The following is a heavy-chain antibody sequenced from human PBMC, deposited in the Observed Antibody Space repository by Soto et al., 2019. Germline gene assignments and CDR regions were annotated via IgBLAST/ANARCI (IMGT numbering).Heavy chain of an antibody. CDR2: ISSGSDYI. J-gene: IGHJ3*01. CDR3: ASSPVGDAFNV. Sequence: EVQLVESGGGLVKPGGSLRLSCAASGFTFSSYSMNWVRQAPGKGLEWVSSISSGSDYIFYADSVKGRFTISRDNAKNSLFLQMNSLTGEDTAVYYCASSPVGDAFNVWGQGTVVTVSS. V-gene: IGHV3-21*01. CDR1: GFTFSSYS.